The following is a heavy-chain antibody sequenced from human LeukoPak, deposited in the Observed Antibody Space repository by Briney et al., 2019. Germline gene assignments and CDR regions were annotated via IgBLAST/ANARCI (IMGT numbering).Heavy chain of an antibody. CDR3: ARRHGAAAGDAFDI. Sequence: SETLSLTCIVSGGSISSYYWSWIRQPAGKRLEWIGRIYSSGSTNYNPSLKSRVTMSVDTSKNQFSLKLSSVTAADTAMYYCARRHGAAAGDAFDIWGQGTMVTVSS. V-gene: IGHV4-4*07. D-gene: IGHD6-13*01. CDR2: IYSSGST. CDR1: GGSISSYY. J-gene: IGHJ3*02.